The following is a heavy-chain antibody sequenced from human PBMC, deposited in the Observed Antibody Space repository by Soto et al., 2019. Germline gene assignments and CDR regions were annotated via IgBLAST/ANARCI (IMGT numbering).Heavy chain of an antibody. D-gene: IGHD4-17*01. CDR2: IYHSGST. Sequence: SETLSLTCAVSGGSVSSSNWWSWVRQPPGKGLEWIGEIYHSGSTNYNPSLKSRVTISVDRSKNQFSLRLNSVTAADTAVYYCARLYGDNALDYWGQGTLVTVSS. CDR3: ARLYGDNALDY. V-gene: IGHV4-4*02. CDR1: GGSVSSSNW. J-gene: IGHJ4*02.